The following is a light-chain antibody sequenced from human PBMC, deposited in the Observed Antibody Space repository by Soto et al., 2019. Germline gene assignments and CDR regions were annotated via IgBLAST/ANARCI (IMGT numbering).Light chain of an antibody. CDR2: GAY. CDR1: QSVSSSY. Sequence: EIVITPSPATLSVSPGESATLSCRASQSVSSSYLAWYQQKPGQAPRLLIYGAYTRATDVPDRFSGSGSGADFTLTISRLEPEDLAVYYGQQYGSSPPRTVGQGTKGDIK. J-gene: IGKJ1*01. V-gene: IGKV3-20*01. CDR3: QQYGSSPPRT.